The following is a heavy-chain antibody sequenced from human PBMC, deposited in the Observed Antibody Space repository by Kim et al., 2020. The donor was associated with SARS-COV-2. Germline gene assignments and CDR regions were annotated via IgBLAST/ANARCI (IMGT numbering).Heavy chain of an antibody. CDR3: ARGSRKHIVVVIEYYFDY. D-gene: IGHD2-21*01. Sequence: ASVKVSCKASGYTFTSYYMHWVRQAPGQGLEWMGIINPSGGSTSYAQKFQGRVTMTRDTSTSTVYMELSSLRSEDTAVYYCARGSRKHIVVVIEYYFDYWGQGTLVTVSS. CDR2: INPSGGST. V-gene: IGHV1-46*01. CDR1: GYTFTSYY. J-gene: IGHJ4*02.